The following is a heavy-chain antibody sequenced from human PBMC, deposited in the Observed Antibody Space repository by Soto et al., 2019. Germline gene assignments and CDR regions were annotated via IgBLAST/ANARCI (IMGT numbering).Heavy chain of an antibody. Sequence: EVQLLESGGGLVQPGGSLRLSCAASGFTFSNYAMTWVRQAPGKGLEWVSVITGSGGGTYFVDSVKGRFTISRDNSKNTAYLQMNSLRADDTAVYYCAKRPLTAAAFHYWGQGTLVTVSS. CDR2: ITGSGGGT. V-gene: IGHV3-23*01. J-gene: IGHJ4*02. CDR1: GFTFSNYA. D-gene: IGHD6-13*01. CDR3: AKRPLTAAAFHY.